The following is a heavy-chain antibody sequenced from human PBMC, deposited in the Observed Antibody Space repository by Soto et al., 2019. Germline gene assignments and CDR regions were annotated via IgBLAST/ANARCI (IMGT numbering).Heavy chain of an antibody. D-gene: IGHD5-12*01. CDR1: GGSFSGYY. CDR2: INHSGST. V-gene: IGHV4-34*01. J-gene: IGHJ4*02. CDR3: ARGRGRDGYNWYY. Sequence: QVQLQQWGAGLLKPSETLSLTCAVYGGSFSGYYWSWIRQPPGTGLEWMGEINHSGSTNYNPSLKSRVTISVHTSKNQFSLKLSSVTAADTAVYYCARGRGRDGYNWYYWGQGTLVTVSS.